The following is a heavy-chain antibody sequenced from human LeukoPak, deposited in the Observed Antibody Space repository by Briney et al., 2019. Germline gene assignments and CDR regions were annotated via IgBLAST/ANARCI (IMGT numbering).Heavy chain of an antibody. Sequence: PGGSLRLSCAASGFTFSSYAMSWVRQAPEKGLEWVSAISGSGGSTYYADSVKGRFTISRDNSKNTLYLQMNSLRAEDTAVYYCVKGSGLAARSKRNTLNWFDPWGQGTLVTVSS. D-gene: IGHD6-6*01. CDR3: VKGSGLAARSKRNTLNWFDP. V-gene: IGHV3-23*01. J-gene: IGHJ5*02. CDR1: GFTFSSYA. CDR2: ISGSGGST.